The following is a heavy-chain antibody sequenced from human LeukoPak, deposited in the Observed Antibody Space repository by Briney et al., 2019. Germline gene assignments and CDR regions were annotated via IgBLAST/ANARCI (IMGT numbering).Heavy chain of an antibody. CDR1: GGSLSGYY. D-gene: IGHD3-22*01. V-gene: IGHV4-34*01. CDR3: AREEYYYDSSGYYGSAFDI. Sequence: PSETLSLTCAVYGGSLSGYYWSWIRQPPGKGLEWIGEINHSGSTNYNPSLKSRVTISVDTSKNQFSLKLSSVTAADTAVYYCAREEYYYDSSGYYGSAFDIWGQGTMVTVSS. J-gene: IGHJ3*02. CDR2: INHSGST.